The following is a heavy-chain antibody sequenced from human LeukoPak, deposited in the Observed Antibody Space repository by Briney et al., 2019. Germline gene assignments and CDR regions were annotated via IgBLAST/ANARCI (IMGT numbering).Heavy chain of an antibody. D-gene: IGHD2-21*02. Sequence: PGGSLRLSCAASGFTFSSYAMSWVRQAPGKGLEWVSAISGSGGSTYYADSVKGRFTISRDNSKNTLYLQMNSLRAEDTAVYYCAKGLTASVVVVTAIGYWGQGTLVTVSS. V-gene: IGHV3-23*01. CDR2: ISGSGGST. CDR1: GFTFSSYA. J-gene: IGHJ4*02. CDR3: AKGLTASVVVVTAIGY.